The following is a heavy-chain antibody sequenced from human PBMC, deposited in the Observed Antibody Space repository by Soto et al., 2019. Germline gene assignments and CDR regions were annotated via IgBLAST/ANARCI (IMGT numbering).Heavy chain of an antibody. J-gene: IGHJ6*02. V-gene: IGHV3-23*01. D-gene: IGHD3-16*01. Sequence: SMRLACAASGFTVSSYAMSGVRQAPGKGLEWGSAISGSGGSTYYADSVKGRFTISRDNSKNTLYLQMNSLRAEDTAVYYCAKHGIGAPLSGLDFWGQGTTVPV. CDR3: AKHGIGAPLSGLDF. CDR1: GFTVSSYA. CDR2: ISGSGGST.